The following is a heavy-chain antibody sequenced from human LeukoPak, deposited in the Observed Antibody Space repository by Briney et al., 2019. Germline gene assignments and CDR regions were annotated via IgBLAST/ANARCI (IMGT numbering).Heavy chain of an antibody. CDR2: ISGSGGST. J-gene: IGHJ6*02. CDR3: TTAMVRGVIEYYYYYGMDV. D-gene: IGHD3-10*01. V-gene: IGHV3-23*01. CDR1: GFTFSSYA. Sequence: GGSLRLSCAASGFTFSSYAMSWVRQAPGKGLEWVSAISGSGGSTYYADSVKGRFTISRDNSKNTLYLQMNSLKTEDTAVYYCTTAMVRGVIEYYYYYGMDVWGQGTTVTVSS.